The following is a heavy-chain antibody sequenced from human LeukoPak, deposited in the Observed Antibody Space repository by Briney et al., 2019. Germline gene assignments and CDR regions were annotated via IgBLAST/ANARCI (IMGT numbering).Heavy chain of an antibody. CDR2: IYYSGST. CDR3: ARQGAISTNYFDY. J-gene: IGHJ4*02. V-gene: IGHV4-39*07. D-gene: IGHD1-26*01. Sequence: SETLSLTCTVSGGSISSSNYYWGWIRQPPGKGLEWIGSIYYSGSTYYSPSLKSRVTISVDTSKNQFSLKLSSVTAADTAVYYCARQGAISTNYFDYWGQGTLVTVSS. CDR1: GGSISSSNYY.